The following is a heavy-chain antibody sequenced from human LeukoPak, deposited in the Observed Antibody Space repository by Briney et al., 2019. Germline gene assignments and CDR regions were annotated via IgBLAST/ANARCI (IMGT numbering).Heavy chain of an antibody. CDR2: IYYSGTT. J-gene: IGHJ4*02. Sequence: PSETLSLTCTVSGDSIASSVYYWSWVRQPPGKGLEWIATIYYSGTTYYNAPLKSRVTISVDTSKNQFSLKLSSVTAADTAVYYCARYVVVTAKYYFDYWGQGTLVTVSS. CDR1: GDSIASSVYY. V-gene: IGHV4-39*01. D-gene: IGHD2-21*02. CDR3: ARYVVVTAKYYFDY.